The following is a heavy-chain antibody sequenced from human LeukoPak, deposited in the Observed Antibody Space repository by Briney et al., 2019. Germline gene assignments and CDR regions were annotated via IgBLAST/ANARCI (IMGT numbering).Heavy chain of an antibody. CDR2: MYYRGNT. CDR1: GYSISSGYY. CDR3: ARLYGNYQNYFDY. J-gene: IGHJ4*02. V-gene: IGHV4-38-2*02. Sequence: PSETLSLTCTVSGYSISSGYYWGWIRQPPGKGLGWVGHMYYRGNTFYNPSLKSRVTISVDTSKNQFSLKLRSVTAADTAVYYCARLYGNYQNYFDYWGQGTLVTVSS. D-gene: IGHD1-7*01.